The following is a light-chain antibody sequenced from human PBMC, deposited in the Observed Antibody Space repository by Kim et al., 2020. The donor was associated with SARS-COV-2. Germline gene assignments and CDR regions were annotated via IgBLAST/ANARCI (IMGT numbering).Light chain of an antibody. V-gene: IGKV1-5*01. CDR2: DAS. J-gene: IGKJ1*01. CDR1: QSLSNW. Sequence: GDRVTITCRASQSLSNWLAWYQQKPGKAPNLLIYDASILESGVPSRFSGSGSGTEFTLTISGLQPDDFATYYCQEYKSNSWTFGQGTKVDIK. CDR3: QEYKSNSWT.